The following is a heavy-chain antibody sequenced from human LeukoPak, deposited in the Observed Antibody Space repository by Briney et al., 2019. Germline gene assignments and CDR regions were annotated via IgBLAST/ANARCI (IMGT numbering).Heavy chain of an antibody. CDR3: AQECVDSSGYYYVPNRFDP. CDR1: GFTFSSYW. D-gene: IGHD3-22*01. Sequence: PGGSLRLSCAASGFTFSSYWMSWVRQAPGKGLEWVANIKQDGSEKYYVDSVKGRFTISRDNAKNSLYLQMSSLRAEETAVYYCAQECVDSSGYYYVPNRFDPWGQGTLVTVSS. J-gene: IGHJ5*02. V-gene: IGHV3-7*01. CDR2: IKQDGSEK.